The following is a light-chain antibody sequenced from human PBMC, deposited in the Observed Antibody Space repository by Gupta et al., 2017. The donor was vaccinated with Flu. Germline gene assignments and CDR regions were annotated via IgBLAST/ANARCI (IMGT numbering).Light chain of an antibody. J-gene: IGKJ4*01. CDR2: DAS. CDR3: QQRIDWPLT. CDR1: QSIDSY. Sequence: EIVLTQSPATLSLSPGETATLSCRASQSIDSYLAWYQQKPGQAPRLLIYDASRRATGPPARFSGSGSGTDFILNIISLEPEDFAVYYCQQRIDWPLTFGGGTKVEIK. V-gene: IGKV3-11*01.